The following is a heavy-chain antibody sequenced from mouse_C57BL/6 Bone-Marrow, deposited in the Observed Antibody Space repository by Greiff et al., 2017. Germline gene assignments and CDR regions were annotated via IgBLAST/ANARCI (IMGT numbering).Heavy chain of an antibody. CDR2: ISDGGSYT. D-gene: IGHD3-3*01. Sequence: EVQRVESGGGLVKPGGSLKLSCAASGFTFSSYAMSWVRQTPEKRLEWVATISDGGSYTYYPDNVKGRFTISRDNAKNNLDLQMSHLKSEDTAMYYCARAGTRSWFAYWGQGTMVTGSA. V-gene: IGHV5-4*01. J-gene: IGHJ3*01. CDR1: GFTFSSYA. CDR3: ARAGTRSWFAY.